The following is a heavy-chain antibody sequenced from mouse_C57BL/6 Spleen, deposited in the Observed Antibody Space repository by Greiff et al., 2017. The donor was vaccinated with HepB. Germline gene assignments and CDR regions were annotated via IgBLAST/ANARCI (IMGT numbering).Heavy chain of an antibody. CDR1: GYTFTSYT. Sequence: QVQLQQSGAELARPGASVKMSCKASGYTFTSYTMHWVNQRPGQGLEWIGYINPSSGYTKYNQKFKDKATLTVDKSSSTAYMQLSSLTSEDSAVYYCARPTYGYDRDYYAMDYWGQGTSGTVSS. CDR2: INPSSGYT. CDR3: ARPTYGYDRDYYAMDY. V-gene: IGHV1-4*01. J-gene: IGHJ4*01. D-gene: IGHD2-2*01.